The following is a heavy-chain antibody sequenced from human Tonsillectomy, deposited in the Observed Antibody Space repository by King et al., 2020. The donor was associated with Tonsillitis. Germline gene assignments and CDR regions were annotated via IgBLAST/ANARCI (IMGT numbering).Heavy chain of an antibody. D-gene: IGHD4-11*01. CDR3: ARGETLQGDWFDP. CDR1: GGSLSGYY. V-gene: IGHV4-34*01. J-gene: IGHJ5*02. Sequence: HVQLQQWGAGLLKPSETLSLTCAVYGGSLSGYYWNWLRQPPGKGLEWIGEINHSGSTNYNPSLKSRVTISVDTSKNHFSLKLNSVTAADTAVYYCARGETLQGDWFDPWGQGTLVTVSS. CDR2: INHSGST.